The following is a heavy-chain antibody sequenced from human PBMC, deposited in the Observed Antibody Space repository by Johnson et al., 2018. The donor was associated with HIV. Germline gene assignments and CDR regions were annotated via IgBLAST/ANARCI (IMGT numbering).Heavy chain of an antibody. J-gene: IGHJ3*02. CDR2: ISYDGSNK. Sequence: QVQLVESGGGVVQPGRSLRLSCGASGFTFSSYAMHWVRQAPGKGLEWVAVISYDGSNKYYADSVKGRFTISRDNSKNTLYLQMNSLRAEDTAVYYCAKGVDCGGDCYSHFGAFDIWGQGTMVTVSS. V-gene: IGHV3-30-3*01. D-gene: IGHD2-21*02. CDR3: AKGVDCGGDCYSHFGAFDI. CDR1: GFTFSSYA.